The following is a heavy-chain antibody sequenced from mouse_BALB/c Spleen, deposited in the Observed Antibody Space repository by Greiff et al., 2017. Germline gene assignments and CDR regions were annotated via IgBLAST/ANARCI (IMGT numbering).Heavy chain of an antibody. CDR3: ARRRYDGGYAMDY. Sequence: DVQLVESGGGLVKPGGSLKLSCAASGFTFSSYAMSWVRQSPEKRLEWVAEISSGGSYTYYPDTVPGRFTISRDNAKNTLYLEMSSLRSEDTAMYYCARRRYDGGYAMDYWGQGTSVTVSS. D-gene: IGHD2-14*01. CDR2: ISSGGSYT. V-gene: IGHV5-9-4*01. CDR1: GFTFSSYA. J-gene: IGHJ4*01.